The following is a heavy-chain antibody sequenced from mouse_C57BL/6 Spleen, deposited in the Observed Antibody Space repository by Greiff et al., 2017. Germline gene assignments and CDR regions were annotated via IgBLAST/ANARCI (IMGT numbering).Heavy chain of an antibody. Sequence: EVHLVESGPGMVKPSQSLSLTCTVTGYSITSGYDWHWIRHFPGNKLEWMGYISYSGSTNYNPSLKSRISITHDTSKNHFFLKLNSVTTEDTATYYCARGSYYYGSSPFAYWGQGTLVTVSA. CDR3: ARGSYYYGSSPFAY. V-gene: IGHV3-1*01. CDR2: ISYSGST. J-gene: IGHJ3*01. CDR1: GYSITSGYD. D-gene: IGHD1-1*01.